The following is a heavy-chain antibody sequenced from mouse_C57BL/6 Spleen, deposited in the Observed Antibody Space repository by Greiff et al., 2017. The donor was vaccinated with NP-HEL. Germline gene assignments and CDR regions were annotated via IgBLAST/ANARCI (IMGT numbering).Heavy chain of an antibody. CDR2: IDPENGDT. Sequence: EVQLQQSGAELVRPGASVKLSCTASGFNIKDDYMHWVKQRPEQGLEWIGWIDPENGDTEYASKFQGKATITADTSSNTAYLQLSSLTSEDTAVYYCTTNYYGSSRLYYFDYWGQGTTLTVSS. CDR1: GFNIKDDY. V-gene: IGHV14-4*01. J-gene: IGHJ2*01. D-gene: IGHD1-1*01. CDR3: TTNYYGSSRLYYFDY.